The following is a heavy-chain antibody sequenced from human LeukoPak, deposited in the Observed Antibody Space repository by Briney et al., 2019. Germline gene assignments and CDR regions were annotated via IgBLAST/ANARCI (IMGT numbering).Heavy chain of an antibody. CDR1: GGSFSGYY. J-gene: IGHJ4*02. V-gene: IGHV4-34*01. Sequence: PSETLSLTCAVYGGSFSGYYWSWLRQPPGKGPEWIGEINDSGSTNYNPSLKSRVTISVDTSMNQFSLKLSSVTAADTAEYYCARGLWFGESRPYYYDYWGQGNLVTVST. D-gene: IGHD3-10*01. CDR2: INDSGST. CDR3: ARGLWFGESRPYYYDY.